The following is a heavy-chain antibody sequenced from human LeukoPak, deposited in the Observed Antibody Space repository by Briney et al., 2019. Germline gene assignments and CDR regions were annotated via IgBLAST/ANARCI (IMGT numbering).Heavy chain of an antibody. D-gene: IGHD2-15*01. CDR1: GFTFSSYS. CDR2: ISSSSSTI. Sequence: GGSLRLSCAASGFTFSSYSMNWVRRAPGKGLEWVSYISSSSSTIYYADSVKGRFTISRDNAKNSLYLQMNSLRAEDTAVYYCAGYCSGGSCYSGGYWGQGTLVTVSS. CDR3: AGYCSGGSCYSGGY. V-gene: IGHV3-48*01. J-gene: IGHJ4*02.